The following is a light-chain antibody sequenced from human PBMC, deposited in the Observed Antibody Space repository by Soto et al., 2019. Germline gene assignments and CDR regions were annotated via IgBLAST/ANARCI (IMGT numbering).Light chain of an antibody. V-gene: IGKV3-11*01. CDR2: DAS. Sequence: EIVLTQSPATLSLSPGERATLSCRASQSVRSYLAWYQQKPGQTPRLLIHDASNRATGVPARFSGSISGTDFTLTISSLEPEDFAIYYCQQRNNWPPRYTFGQGTKLEIK. CDR1: QSVRSY. CDR3: QQRNNWPPRYT. J-gene: IGKJ2*01.